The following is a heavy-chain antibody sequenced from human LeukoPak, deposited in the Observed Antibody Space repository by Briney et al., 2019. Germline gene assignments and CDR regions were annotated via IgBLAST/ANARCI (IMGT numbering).Heavy chain of an antibody. Sequence: PSETLSLTCTVSGDSISSGSYYWSWIRQPAGEGLEWIGRVYTSRSTNYNPSLKSRVTLSVDTSKKQFSLKLSSVTAADTAVYYCARSAPLGDCSSTSCYFDYWGQGTLVTVSS. V-gene: IGHV4-61*02. CDR2: VYTSRST. J-gene: IGHJ4*02. D-gene: IGHD2-2*01. CDR1: GDSISSGSYY. CDR3: ARSAPLGDCSSTSCYFDY.